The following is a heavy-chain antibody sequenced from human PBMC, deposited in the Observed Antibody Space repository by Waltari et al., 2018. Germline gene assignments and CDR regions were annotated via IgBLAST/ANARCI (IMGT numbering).Heavy chain of an antibody. V-gene: IGHV4-61*02. CDR1: GGSISSGSYY. Sequence: QVQLQESGPGLVKPSQTLSLTCTVSGGSISSGSYYWSWIRQPAGKGLEWIWRIYTSGSTNYNPSLKSRGTISVDTSKNQFSLKLISVTAADTAVYYCSREGSSRRYFDYWGQGTLVTVSS. CDR2: IYTSGST. J-gene: IGHJ4*02. D-gene: IGHD6-13*01. CDR3: SREGSSRRYFDY.